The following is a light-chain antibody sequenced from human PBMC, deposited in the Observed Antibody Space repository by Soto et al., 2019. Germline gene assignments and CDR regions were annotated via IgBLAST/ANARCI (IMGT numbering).Light chain of an antibody. CDR2: KAS. Sequence: DIQMTQAPSTLSASVGDRVTITCRASQSISIWLVWYQQKPGKAPKILIYKASTLKSGVPSRFSGSGSGTELTLTISSLQPDDFATYYCQQYNSYPWTFGQGTKVDIK. J-gene: IGKJ1*01. V-gene: IGKV1-5*03. CDR1: QSISIW. CDR3: QQYNSYPWT.